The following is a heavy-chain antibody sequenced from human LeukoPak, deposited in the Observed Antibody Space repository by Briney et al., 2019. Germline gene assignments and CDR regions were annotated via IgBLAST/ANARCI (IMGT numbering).Heavy chain of an antibody. CDR3: TRDTYYDISGHFYYCWDV. CDR2: IRSKVYGGTT. Sequence: PGGSLRLSCTASGFTFGDYAMSWVRQAPGKGLEWVGFIRSKVYGGTTEYAASVKGRFSISRDDSKSIAYLQMNSLKTEDTAVYYCTRDTYYDISGHFYYCWDVWGKGTTLTISS. J-gene: IGHJ6*03. V-gene: IGHV3-49*04. CDR1: GFTFGDYA. D-gene: IGHD3-22*01.